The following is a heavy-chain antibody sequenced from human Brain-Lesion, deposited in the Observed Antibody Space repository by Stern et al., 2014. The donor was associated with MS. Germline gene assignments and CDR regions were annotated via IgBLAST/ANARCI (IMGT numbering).Heavy chain of an antibody. V-gene: IGHV1-2*02. Sequence: VQLVESGAEVKKPGASGKVSCKTSGYIFTGYYIHWVRQAPGQGLEWMAWINPNTGGNKYAQKFQGRVTMSRDTSISTAYVELSSLTSDDTAVYYCARDQRGITIFGVVTDYYYLGMDVWGQGTTVTVSS. D-gene: IGHD3-3*01. J-gene: IGHJ6*02. CDR3: ARDQRGITIFGVVTDYYYLGMDV. CDR1: GYIFTGYY. CDR2: INPNTGGN.